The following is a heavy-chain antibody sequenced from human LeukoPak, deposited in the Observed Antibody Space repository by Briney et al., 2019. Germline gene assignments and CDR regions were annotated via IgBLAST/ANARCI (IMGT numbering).Heavy chain of an antibody. CDR3: ARSPVRWLPFDY. Sequence: GASVKVSCKASGGTFSSYAISWLRQAPGQGLEWMGGIIPIFGTANYAQKFQGRVTITMDESTSTAYMELSSLRSEDTAAYCCARSPVRWLPFDYWGQGTLVTVSS. J-gene: IGHJ4*02. CDR1: GGTFSSYA. V-gene: IGHV1-69*05. D-gene: IGHD5-24*01. CDR2: IIPIFGTA.